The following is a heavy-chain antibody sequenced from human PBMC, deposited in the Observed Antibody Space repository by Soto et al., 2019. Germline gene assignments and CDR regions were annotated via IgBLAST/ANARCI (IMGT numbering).Heavy chain of an antibody. J-gene: IGHJ6*02. V-gene: IGHV3-9*01. CDR1: GFTFDDYA. CDR3: SKDISSWYGRDV. Sequence: DVQLVESGGGLVQPGRSLRLSCAASGFTFDDYAMHWVRQAPGKGLEWVSGISWNSGSIGYADSVKGRFTSSRDNAKNSLYLQMNSLRAEDTALYYCSKDISSWYGRDVWGQGTTVTVSS. CDR2: ISWNSGSI. D-gene: IGHD6-13*01.